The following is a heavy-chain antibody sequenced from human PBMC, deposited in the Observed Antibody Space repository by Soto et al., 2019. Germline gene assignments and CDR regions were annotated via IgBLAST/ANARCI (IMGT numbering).Heavy chain of an antibody. V-gene: IGHV3-23*01. CDR2: ISGGGDST. J-gene: IGHJ4*02. CDR1: GFTFTNFA. Sequence: EVQLLESGGGLVQPGGSLTLSCAASGFTFTNFAMSWVRQAPGKGLEWVSTISGGGDSTFYADSVKGRFTISSDNSKSTLYLQMKSLRAEDTAVYFCAKADFAAMGDWGQGSLVSVSS. D-gene: IGHD5-18*01. CDR3: AKADFAAMGD.